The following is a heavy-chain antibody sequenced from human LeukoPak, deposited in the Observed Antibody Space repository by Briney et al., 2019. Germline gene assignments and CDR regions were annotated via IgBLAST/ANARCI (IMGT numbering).Heavy chain of an antibody. CDR2: INPNSGGT. V-gene: IGHV1-2*06. Sequence: ASVKVSCKASGYTFTGYYMHCVRQAPGQGLEWMGRINPNSGGTNYAQKFQGRVTMTRDTSISTAYMELSRLRSDDTAVYYCAREGYYDSSGYYYPYYFDYWGQGTLVTVSS. D-gene: IGHD3-22*01. CDR1: GYTFTGYY. CDR3: AREGYYDSSGYYYPYYFDY. J-gene: IGHJ4*02.